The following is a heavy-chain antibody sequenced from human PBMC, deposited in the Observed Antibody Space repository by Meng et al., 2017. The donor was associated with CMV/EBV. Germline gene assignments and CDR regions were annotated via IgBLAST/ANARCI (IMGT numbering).Heavy chain of an antibody. J-gene: IGHJ4*02. D-gene: IGHD5-18*01. CDR3: ARDFSHTAMVSRGSGY. CDR1: FTGYY. Sequence: FTGYYMHWVRQAPGPGLELMGWINPNRGGTNYAQKFQGRVTMTRDTSISTAYMELSRLRSDDTAVYYCARDFSHTAMVSRGSGYWGQGTLVTVSS. CDR2: INPNRGGT. V-gene: IGHV1-2*02.